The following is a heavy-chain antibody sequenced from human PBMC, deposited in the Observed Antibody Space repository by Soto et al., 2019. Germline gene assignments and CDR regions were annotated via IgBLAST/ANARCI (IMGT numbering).Heavy chain of an antibody. V-gene: IGHV4-39*01. Sequence: SETLSLTCSVSGGSISSSSYNCDWIRQPPGKGLEWIGTIYYNGDTDYNPSLKSRATISVDASDYQFSLKLSSVTAADTSIYYCARFSGNAFDIWGHGTMVTVSS. CDR1: GGSISSSSYN. J-gene: IGHJ3*02. CDR3: ARFSGNAFDI. CDR2: IYYNGDT.